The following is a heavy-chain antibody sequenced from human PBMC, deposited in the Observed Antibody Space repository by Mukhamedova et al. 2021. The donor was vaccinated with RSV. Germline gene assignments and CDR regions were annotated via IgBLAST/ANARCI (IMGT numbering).Heavy chain of an antibody. V-gene: IGHV3-33*06. Sequence: GLEWVAVIWYDGSNKYYADSVKGRFTISRDNSKNTLYLQMNSLRAEDTAMYYCAKGPHRYSGYDLSLWGQGTLVTVSS. D-gene: IGHD5-12*01. CDR3: AKGPHRYSGYDLSL. CDR2: IWYDGSNK. J-gene: IGHJ4*02.